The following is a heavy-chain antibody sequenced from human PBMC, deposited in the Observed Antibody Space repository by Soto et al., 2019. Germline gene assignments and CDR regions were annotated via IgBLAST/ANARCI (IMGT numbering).Heavy chain of an antibody. CDR1: TYTYNTHY. V-gene: IGHV1-46*02. J-gene: IGHJ4*02. D-gene: IGHD6-6*01. CDR2: INPSVGST. Sequence: ASVKVSCKSSTYTYNTHYIHWVRQAPGQGLEWVGVINPSVGSTNYAQKFQGRVTMTRDTSTTTFYMEVTSLTSEDTPVYYCVGGSASGVDHWGQGTLVTVSS. CDR3: VGGSASGVDH.